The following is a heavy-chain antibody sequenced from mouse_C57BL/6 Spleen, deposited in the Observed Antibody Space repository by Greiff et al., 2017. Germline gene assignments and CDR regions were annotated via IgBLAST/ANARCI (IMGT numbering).Heavy chain of an antibody. J-gene: IGHJ3*01. CDR3: ARGDSSGLAWFAY. V-gene: IGHV1-72*01. CDR2: IDPNGGGT. D-gene: IGHD3-2*02. CDR1: GYTFTSYW. Sequence: VHLQQPGAELVKPGASVKLSCKASGYTFTSYWMHWVKQRPGRGLEWIGRIDPNGGGTKYNEKFKSKATLTVDKPSSTAYMQLSSLTSEDSAVYYWARGDSSGLAWFAYWGKGTLVTVSA.